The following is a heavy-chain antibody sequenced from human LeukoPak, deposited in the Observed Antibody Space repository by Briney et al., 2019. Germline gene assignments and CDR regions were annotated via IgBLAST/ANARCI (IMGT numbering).Heavy chain of an antibody. Sequence: ASVKVSCKASGGTFNSYAISWVRQAPGQGLEWMGRINPILGIANYAQKFQGRVTITADKSTSTAYMELSSLRFEDTAVYYCARGPISAITPIFDYWGQGTLVTVSS. D-gene: IGHD4-23*01. CDR3: ARGPISAITPIFDY. J-gene: IGHJ4*02. CDR1: GGTFNSYA. CDR2: INPILGIA. V-gene: IGHV1-69*04.